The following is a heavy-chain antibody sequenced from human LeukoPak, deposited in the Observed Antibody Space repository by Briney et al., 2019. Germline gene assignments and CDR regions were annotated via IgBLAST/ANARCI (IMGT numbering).Heavy chain of an antibody. Sequence: SVKVSCKASGYTFTSYAISWVRQAPGQGLEWMGGIIPIFGTANYAQKFQGRVTITADESTSTAYMELSSLRSEDTAVYYCAREARGYYYDSSGHAYFDYWGQGTLVTVSS. J-gene: IGHJ4*02. CDR3: AREARGYYYDSSGHAYFDY. V-gene: IGHV1-69*13. D-gene: IGHD3-22*01. CDR2: IIPIFGTA. CDR1: GYTFTSYA.